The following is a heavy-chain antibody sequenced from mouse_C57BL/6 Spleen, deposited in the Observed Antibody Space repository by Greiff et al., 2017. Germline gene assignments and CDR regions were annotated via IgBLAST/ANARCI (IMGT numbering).Heavy chain of an antibody. V-gene: IGHV1-19*01. CDR3: ARWFYAMDY. D-gene: IGHD2-2*01. CDR1: GYTFTDYY. Sequence: EVKLVESGPVLVKPGASVKMSCKASGYTFTDYYMNWVKQSHGKSLEWIGVINPYNGGTSYNQKFKGKATWTVDKSSSTAYMELNSLTSEDSAVYYCARWFYAMDYWGQGTSVTGSS. J-gene: IGHJ4*01. CDR2: INPYNGGT.